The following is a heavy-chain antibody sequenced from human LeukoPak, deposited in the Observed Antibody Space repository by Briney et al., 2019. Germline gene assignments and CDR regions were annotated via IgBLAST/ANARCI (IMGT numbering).Heavy chain of an antibody. D-gene: IGHD3-16*02. CDR3: ARHRTASDY. J-gene: IGHJ4*02. V-gene: IGHV3-21*01. CDR2: ITEDSSYI. Sequence: GGSLRLSCAASGFTFSFYTMNWVRQAPGKGLEWVSSITEDSSYIYYADSVKGRFTISRDNAKNSLSLQMNSLRAEDTAVYYCARHRTASDYWGQGTLVTVSS. CDR1: GFTFSFYT.